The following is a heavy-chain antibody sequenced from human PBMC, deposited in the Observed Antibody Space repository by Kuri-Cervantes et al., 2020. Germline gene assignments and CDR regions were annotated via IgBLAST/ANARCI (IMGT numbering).Heavy chain of an antibody. D-gene: IGHD2-2*01. J-gene: IGHJ5*02. Sequence: AAVKVSCKAAGYTFISYGISGVRQAPGQGLEWMGWISAYNGNTNDAQKLQGRVTMTTDTSTTTSYMELRSLTSAETAVYYCARAVGYCSTISCYEGVWFDPWGQGTLVTVSS. V-gene: IGHV1-18*01. CDR1: GYTFISYG. CDR3: ARAVGYCSTISCYEGVWFDP. CDR2: ISAYNGNT.